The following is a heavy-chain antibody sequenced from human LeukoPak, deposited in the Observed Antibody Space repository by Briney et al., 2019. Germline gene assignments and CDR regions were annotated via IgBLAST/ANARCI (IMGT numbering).Heavy chain of an antibody. Sequence: PGGSLRLSCAASGFTVSSNYMSWVRQAPGKGLEWVSVISSSGSTYYADSVKGRFTISRDNSKNTLYLQMNSLRAEDTAMYYCARGEKDDYDRRGAFDIWGQGTMVTVSS. CDR1: GFTVSSNY. CDR3: ARGEKDDYDRRGAFDI. J-gene: IGHJ3*02. CDR2: ISSSGST. V-gene: IGHV3-53*01. D-gene: IGHD3-22*01.